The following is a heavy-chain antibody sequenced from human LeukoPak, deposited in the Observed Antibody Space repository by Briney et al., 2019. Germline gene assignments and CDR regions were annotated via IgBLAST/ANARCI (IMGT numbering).Heavy chain of an antibody. CDR2: ISAYKGNT. CDR3: AKGSHDAFDI. V-gene: IGHV1-18*04. CDR1: GYTFTSYG. Sequence: ASVKVSCKASGYTFTSYGISWVRQAPGQALEWIGLISAYKGNTNYAQKLQAKVTITTNTSMSTAYMELRSLRSDDTAVYYCAKGSHDAFDIWGQGTMVTVSS. J-gene: IGHJ3*02.